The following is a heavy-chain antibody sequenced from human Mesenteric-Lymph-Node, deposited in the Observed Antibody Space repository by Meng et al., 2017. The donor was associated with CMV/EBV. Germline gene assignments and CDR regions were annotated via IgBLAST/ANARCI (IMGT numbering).Heavy chain of an antibody. CDR2: IYYSGST. Sequence: SETLSLTCTVSGGSVSSGSYYWSWIRQPPGKGLEWIGYIYYSGSTNYNPSLKSRVTISVDTSKNQFSLKLSSVTAADTAVYYCARQEMYNWNYGWFDPWGQGTLVTVSS. V-gene: IGHV4-61*01. CDR1: GGSVSSGSYY. CDR3: ARQEMYNWNYGWFDP. D-gene: IGHD1-7*01. J-gene: IGHJ5*02.